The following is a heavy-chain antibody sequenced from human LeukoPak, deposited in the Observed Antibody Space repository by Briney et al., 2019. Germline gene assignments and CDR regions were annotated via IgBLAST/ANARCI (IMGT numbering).Heavy chain of an antibody. Sequence: GGSLRLSCAAPGFTFSSYSMNWVRQAPGKGLEWVSSISSSSSYIYYADSVKGRFTISRDNTKNSLYLQMNSLRAEDTAVYYCARAPYGDYGYWGQGTLVTVSS. CDR3: ARAPYGDYGY. CDR1: GFTFSSYS. J-gene: IGHJ4*02. V-gene: IGHV3-21*01. CDR2: ISSSSSYI. D-gene: IGHD4-17*01.